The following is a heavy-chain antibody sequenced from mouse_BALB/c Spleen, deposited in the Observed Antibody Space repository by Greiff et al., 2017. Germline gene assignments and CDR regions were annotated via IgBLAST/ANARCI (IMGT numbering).Heavy chain of an antibody. CDR2: IWRGGST. V-gene: IGHV2-5-1*01. Sequence: VQRVESGPSLVQPSQSLSITCTVSGFSLTSYGVHWVRQSPGKGLEWLGVIWRGGSTDYNAAFMSRLSITKDNSKSQVFFKMNSLQADDTAIYYCAKSYGYYAMDYWGQGTSVTVSS. CDR3: AKSYGYYAMDY. CDR1: GFSLTSYG. J-gene: IGHJ4*01. D-gene: IGHD1-2*01.